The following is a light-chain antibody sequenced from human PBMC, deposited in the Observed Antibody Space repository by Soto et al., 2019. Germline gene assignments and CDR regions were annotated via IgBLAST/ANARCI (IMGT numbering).Light chain of an antibody. V-gene: IGKV1-5*03. Sequence: DIQMTQSPSTLSASVGDRVTITCRASQSINGWLAWLQQQPGKAPKLLIYKASSLESGVPSRFSGSGSGTEFTLTISSLQPDDFATYYCQQYNFYPWTFGQGTKVEIK. J-gene: IGKJ1*01. CDR1: QSINGW. CDR3: QQYNFYPWT. CDR2: KAS.